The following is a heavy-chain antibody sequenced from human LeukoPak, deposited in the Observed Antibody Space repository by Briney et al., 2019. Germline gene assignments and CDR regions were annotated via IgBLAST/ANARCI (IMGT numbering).Heavy chain of an antibody. V-gene: IGHV3-21*01. D-gene: IGHD2-2*01. J-gene: IGHJ4*02. CDR2: ISSSSSYI. CDR3: ARGYCSSTSCYANNY. Sequence: PGGSLRLSCAASGFTFSSYSMNWVRQAPGKGLEWVSSISSSSSYIYYADSVKGRFTISRDNAKNSLYLQMNSLRVEDTAVYYCARGYCSSTSCYANNYWGQGTLVTVSS. CDR1: GFTFSSYS.